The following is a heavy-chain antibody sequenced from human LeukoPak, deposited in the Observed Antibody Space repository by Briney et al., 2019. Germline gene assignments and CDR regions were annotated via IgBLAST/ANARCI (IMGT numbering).Heavy chain of an antibody. J-gene: IGHJ4*02. CDR1: GFTFSSYG. V-gene: IGHV3-30*19. CDR3: TRDPNISGWFTFFDC. Sequence: PGGSLRLSCAASGFTFSSYGMHWVRQAPGKGLEWVAVISYDGSNKYYADSVKGRFTISRDNSKNTLYLQMNSLRAEDTAVYYCTRDPNISGWFTFFDCWGQGTLVTVSS. CDR2: ISYDGSNK. D-gene: IGHD6-19*01.